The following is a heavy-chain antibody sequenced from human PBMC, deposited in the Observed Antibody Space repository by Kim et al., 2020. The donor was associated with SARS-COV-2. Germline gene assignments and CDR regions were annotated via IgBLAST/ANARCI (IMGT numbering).Heavy chain of an antibody. D-gene: IGHD3-10*01. CDR2: IYSGGST. V-gene: IGHV3-53*01. CDR1: GFTVGSNY. Sequence: GGSLRLSCAASGFTVGSNYMSWVRQAPGKGLEWVSVIYSGGSTYYADSVKGRFTISRDNSKNTLYLQMNSLRAEDTAVYYCARVILWFGELLSYAFDIWGQGTMVTVSS. CDR3: ARVILWFGELLSYAFDI. J-gene: IGHJ3*02.